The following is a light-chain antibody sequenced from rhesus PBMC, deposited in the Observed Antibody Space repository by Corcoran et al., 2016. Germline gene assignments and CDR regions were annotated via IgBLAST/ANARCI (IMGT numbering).Light chain of an antibody. V-gene: IGKV1-69*01. J-gene: IGKJ4*01. CDR1: QGIRNW. CDR3: QQHDSTPLT. Sequence: DIQMTQSPSSLSAFVGDRVTITCRASQGIRNWLAWYQQKPGKAPNLLIHRSPNLRPGVPSRFSGIGSGQDFTLNISSRQPEDIATYYCQQHDSTPLTFGGGTKVEIK. CDR2: RSP.